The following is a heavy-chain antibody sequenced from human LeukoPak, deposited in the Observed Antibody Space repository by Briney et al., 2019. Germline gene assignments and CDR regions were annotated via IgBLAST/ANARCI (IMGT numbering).Heavy chain of an antibody. D-gene: IGHD6-13*01. CDR1: GFTFDDYG. CDR3: ARDYSSSWGNMDV. CDR2: INWNGGST. Sequence: GGSLRLSCAASGFTFDDYGMSWVRQAPGKGLEWVSGINWNGGSTGYADSVKGRFTISRDNAKNPLYLQMNSLRAEDTALYYCARDYSSSWGNMDVWGKGTTVTVSS. J-gene: IGHJ6*03. V-gene: IGHV3-20*04.